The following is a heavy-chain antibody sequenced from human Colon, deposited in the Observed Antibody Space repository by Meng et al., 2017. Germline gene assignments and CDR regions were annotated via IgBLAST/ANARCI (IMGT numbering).Heavy chain of an antibody. V-gene: IGHV4-4*07. CDR2: IYTSGTT. CDR3: VRMTRDSSNWYVDF. D-gene: IGHD6-13*01. Sequence: SETLSLTCTVSGGSLHGNFWSWIRQPAGKGLEWIGRIYTSGTTNYNPSLKSRVTMSIDTSRTHFSLKVSSVTAADTAVYYCVRMTRDSSNWYVDFWGQGTLGTVSS. J-gene: IGHJ4*02. CDR1: GGSLHGNF.